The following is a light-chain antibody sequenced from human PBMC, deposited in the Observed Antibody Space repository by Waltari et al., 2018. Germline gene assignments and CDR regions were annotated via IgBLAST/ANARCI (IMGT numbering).Light chain of an antibody. CDR2: DAS. CDR1: QRVGTK. J-gene: IGKJ2*01. V-gene: IGKV3-15*01. Sequence: VVITQSPLTLSVSPGEGATLSCRASQRVGTKLAWYQHKPGQAPRLLLYDASTRATGTPVRFSGSGSGTEFTLTVSSLQSEDSATYYCQQYNYWPRFTFGQGTKLEIK. CDR3: QQYNYWPRFT.